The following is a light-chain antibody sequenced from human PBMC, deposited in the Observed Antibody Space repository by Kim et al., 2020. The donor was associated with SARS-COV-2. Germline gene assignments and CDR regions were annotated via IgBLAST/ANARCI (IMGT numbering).Light chain of an antibody. V-gene: IGKV1-27*01. J-gene: IGKJ2*01. CDR2: AAS. CDR1: QGVGTS. Sequence: CGCVGGSVTITGRASQGVGTSLAWYQQKPGKVPKLLIYAASNLHSGVPSRFSGSGSGTDFTLTIDTLQPEDFATDYCQKYDSAPQTFGPGTKLEI. CDR3: QKYDSAPQT.